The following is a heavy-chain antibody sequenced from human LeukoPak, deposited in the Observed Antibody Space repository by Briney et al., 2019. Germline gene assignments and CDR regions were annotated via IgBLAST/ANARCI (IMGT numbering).Heavy chain of an antibody. CDR2: INPNSGGT. D-gene: IGHD1-7*01. V-gene: IGHV1-2*02. Sequence: ASVKVSCKASGFTFTGYYMHWVRQAPGQGLEWMGWINPNSGGTNYAQKFQGRVTMTRDTSISTAYMELSRLRSDDTAVYYCARAGRKNWNSPTTPDYWGQGTLVTVSS. J-gene: IGHJ4*02. CDR3: ARAGRKNWNSPTTPDY. CDR1: GFTFTGYY.